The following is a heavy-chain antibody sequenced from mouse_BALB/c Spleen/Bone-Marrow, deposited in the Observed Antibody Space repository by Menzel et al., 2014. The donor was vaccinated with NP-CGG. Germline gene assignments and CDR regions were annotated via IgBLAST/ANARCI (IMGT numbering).Heavy chain of an antibody. Sequence: QVQLKESGAELVKPGASVKLSCKASGYTFSSYYMYWVKQRPGRGLEWIGEINPSNGGAKFNEKFKSKATLTVDKSSSTAYMQLSSLTSEDSAVYYCTRSNYGYWYFDVWGAGTTVTVSS. CDR1: GYTFSSYY. V-gene: IGHV1S81*02. J-gene: IGHJ1*01. CDR2: INPSNGGA. CDR3: TRSNYGYWYFDV. D-gene: IGHD1-1*01.